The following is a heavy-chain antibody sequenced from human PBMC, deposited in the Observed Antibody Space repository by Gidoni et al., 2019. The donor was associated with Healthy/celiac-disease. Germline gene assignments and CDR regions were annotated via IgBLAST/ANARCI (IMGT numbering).Heavy chain of an antibody. CDR2: ISWNSGGI. CDR1: GFTFDDDA. Sequence: EVQLVASGGGLVQPGRSLRLTCAASGFTFDDDAMHWVRQAPGKGLEWVSVISWNSGGIGYADSLKGRFTISRDNAKNSLYLQMSRLGAEDTALYYCARGGWELREMGDYWGQGTLVTVSS. V-gene: IGHV3-9*01. CDR3: ARGGWELREMGDY. D-gene: IGHD1-26*01. J-gene: IGHJ4*02.